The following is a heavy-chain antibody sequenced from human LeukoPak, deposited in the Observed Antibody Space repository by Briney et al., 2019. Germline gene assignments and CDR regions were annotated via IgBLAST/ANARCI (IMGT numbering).Heavy chain of an antibody. V-gene: IGHV3-74*01. CDR3: ARGMRITMVRGVIPHDY. CDR1: GFTFSSYW. J-gene: IGHJ4*02. Sequence: PGGSLRLSCAASGFTFSSYWMHWVRQAPGKGLVWVSRINSDGSSTSYADSVKGRFPIHRDNAKNTRYLQMNGLRAEDTAVYYCARGMRITMVRGVIPHDYWGQGTLVTVSS. CDR2: INSDGSST. D-gene: IGHD3-10*01.